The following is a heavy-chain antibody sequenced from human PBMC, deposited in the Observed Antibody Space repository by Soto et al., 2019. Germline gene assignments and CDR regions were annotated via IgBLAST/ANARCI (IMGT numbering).Heavy chain of an antibody. CDR3: VREGYGDYDKPFDY. D-gene: IGHD4-17*01. CDR2: IIPIFGTA. Sequence: QVQLVQSGAEVKKPGSSVKVSCKASGGTFSSYAFSWVRQAPGQGLEWLGGIIPIFGTANYAQRFQGRVTITADESTTTDYMELSSPRSDDTAMYYCVREGYGDYDKPFDYWGQGTLITVSS. J-gene: IGHJ4*02. V-gene: IGHV1-69*01. CDR1: GGTFSSYA.